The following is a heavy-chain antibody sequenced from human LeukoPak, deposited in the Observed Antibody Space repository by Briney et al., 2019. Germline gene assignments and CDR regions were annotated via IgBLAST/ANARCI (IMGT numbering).Heavy chain of an antibody. Sequence: SETLSLTCSVSGDSMRSYQWSWIRQSPGKGLEWIGSIYNSGSTKYNPSLQRRGTISVDTSKNHVSLKVISVTAADTAVYYCATGPLRDYFDYWGQGALVTVSS. CDR1: GDSMRSYQ. V-gene: IGHV4-59*01. CDR3: ATGPLRDYFDY. J-gene: IGHJ4*02. CDR2: IYNSGST.